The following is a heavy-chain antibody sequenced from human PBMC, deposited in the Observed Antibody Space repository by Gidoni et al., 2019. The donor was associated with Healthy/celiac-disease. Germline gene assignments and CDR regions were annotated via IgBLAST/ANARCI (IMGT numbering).Heavy chain of an antibody. D-gene: IGHD4-17*01. CDR3: ARDPPYYGDSPLRAFDI. J-gene: IGHJ3*02. CDR2: IYTSGST. V-gene: IGHV4-4*07. CDR1: GGSISSYY. Sequence: QVQLQESGPGLVKPSETLSLTCTVSGGSISSYYWSWIRQPAGQGLEWIGRIYTSGSTNYNPSLKSRVTMSVDTSKNQFSLKLSSVTAADTAVYYCARDPPYYGDSPLRAFDIWGQGTMVTVSS.